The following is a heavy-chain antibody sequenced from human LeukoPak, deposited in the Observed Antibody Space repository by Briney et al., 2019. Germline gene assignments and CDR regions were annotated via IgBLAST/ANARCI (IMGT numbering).Heavy chain of an antibody. CDR3: ARAVVVAPNYAFDI. J-gene: IGHJ3*02. CDR1: GGSFSGYY. V-gene: IGHV4-34*09. CDR2: INHSGST. Sequence: SETLSLTCAVYGGSFSGYYWSWIRQPPGKGLEWIGEINHSGSTNYNPSLKSRVTISVDTSKNQFSLKLSSVTAADTAVYYCARAVVVAPNYAFDIWGQGTMVTVTS. D-gene: IGHD2-15*01.